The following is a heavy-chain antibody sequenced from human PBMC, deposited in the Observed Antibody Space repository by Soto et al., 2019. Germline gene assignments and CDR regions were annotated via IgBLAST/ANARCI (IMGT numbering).Heavy chain of an antibody. Sequence: SETLSLTCTVSGDCISSNSHYWGWIRKPPGKGLESIANIYYDGNTYYNPSLKSRVTISLDTSKNQFSLRLNSVTAADTGVYYCARSSSGSYYQQYWGQG. CDR3: ARSSSGSYYQQY. D-gene: IGHD3-10*01. CDR2: IYYDGNT. V-gene: IGHV4-39*07. J-gene: IGHJ4*02. CDR1: GDCISSNSHY.